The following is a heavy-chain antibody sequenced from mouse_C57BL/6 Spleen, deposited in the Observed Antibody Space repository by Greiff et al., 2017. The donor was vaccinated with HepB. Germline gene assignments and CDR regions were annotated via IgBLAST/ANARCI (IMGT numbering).Heavy chain of an antibody. Sequence: QVQLQQPGAELVRPGTSVKLSCKASGYTFTSYWMHWVKQRPGQGLEWIGVIDPSDSYTNYNQKFTGKATLTVDTSSSTAYMQLSSLTSEDSAVYYCARAGSSPWFAYWGQGTLVTVSA. J-gene: IGHJ3*01. D-gene: IGHD1-1*01. V-gene: IGHV1-59*01. CDR2: IDPSDSYT. CDR3: ARAGSSPWFAY. CDR1: GYTFTSYW.